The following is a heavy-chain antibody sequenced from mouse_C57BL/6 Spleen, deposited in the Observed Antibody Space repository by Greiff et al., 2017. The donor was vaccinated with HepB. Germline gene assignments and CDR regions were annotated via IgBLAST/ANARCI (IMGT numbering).Heavy chain of an antibody. D-gene: IGHD2-1*01. V-gene: IGHV1-82*01. CDR2: IYPGDGDT. CDR1: GYAFSSSW. Sequence: QVTLKESGPELVKPGASVKISCKASGYAFSSSWMNWVKQRPGKGLEWIGRIYPGDGDTNYNGKFKGKATLTADKSSSTAYMQLSSLTSEDSAVYFCARSGYGNYFDYWGQGTTLTVSS. CDR3: ARSGYGNYFDY. J-gene: IGHJ2*01.